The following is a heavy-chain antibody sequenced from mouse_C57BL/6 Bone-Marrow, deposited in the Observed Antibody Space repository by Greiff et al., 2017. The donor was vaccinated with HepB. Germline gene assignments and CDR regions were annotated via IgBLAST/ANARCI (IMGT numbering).Heavy chain of an antibody. CDR2: IRNKANNHAT. V-gene: IGHV6-6*01. J-gene: IGHJ1*03. CDR3: TRYGSSYDWYFDV. Sequence: EVKLQESGGGLVQPGGSMKLSCAASGFTFSDAWMDWVRQSPEKGLEWVAEIRNKANNHATYYAESVKGRFTISRDDSKSSVYLQMNSLRAEDTGIYYCTRYGSSYDWYFDVWGTGTTVTVSS. CDR1: GFTFSDAW. D-gene: IGHD1-1*01.